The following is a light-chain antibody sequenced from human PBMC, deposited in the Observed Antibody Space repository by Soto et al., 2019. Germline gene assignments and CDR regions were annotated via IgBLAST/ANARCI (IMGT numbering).Light chain of an antibody. CDR1: QDIVTY. CDR2: DAS. Sequence: IHMTQSPSTVSASVGDSVSISCRASQDIVTYLAWYHQKPVKAPKLLVFDASTLHSGLSPGFRGSGSGSDVSLTISNLLPDDVGVYFVQQSTLSSGPFGGGTRVET. J-gene: IGKJ4*02. V-gene: IGKV1-5*01. CDR3: QQSTLSSGP.